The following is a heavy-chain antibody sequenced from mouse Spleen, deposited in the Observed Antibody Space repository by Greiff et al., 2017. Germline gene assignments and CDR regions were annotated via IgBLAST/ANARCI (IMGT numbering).Heavy chain of an antibody. J-gene: IGHJ2*01. CDR3: ARRNRYDVFDY. CDR1: GFTFSSYA. CDR2: ISSGGSYT. V-gene: IGHV5-9-1*01. D-gene: IGHD2-14*01. Sequence: EVKLVESGGGLVKPGGSLKLSCAASGFTFSSYAMSWVRQTPEKRLEWVATISSGGSYTYYPDSVKGRFTISRDNAKNTLYLQMSSLRSEDTAMYYCARRNRYDVFDYWGQGTTLTVSS.